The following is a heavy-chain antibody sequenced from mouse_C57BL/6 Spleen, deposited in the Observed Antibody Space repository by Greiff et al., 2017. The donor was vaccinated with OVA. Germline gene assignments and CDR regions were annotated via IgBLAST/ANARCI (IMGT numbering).Heavy chain of an antibody. CDR1: GYTFTSYW. D-gene: IGHD2-3*01. J-gene: IGHJ3*01. CDR3: AISIYDGYLFAY. Sequence: QVQLKQPGAELVKPGASVKVSCKASGYTFTSYWMHWVKQRPGQGLEWIGRIHPSDSDTNYNQKFKGKATLTVDKSSSTAYMQLSSLTSEDSAVYYCAISIYDGYLFAYWGQGTLVTVSA. CDR2: IHPSDSDT. V-gene: IGHV1-74*01.